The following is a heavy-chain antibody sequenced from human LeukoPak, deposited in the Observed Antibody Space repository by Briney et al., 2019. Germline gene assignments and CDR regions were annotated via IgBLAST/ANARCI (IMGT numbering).Heavy chain of an antibody. CDR3: AREMGGDYGAFED. V-gene: IGHV1-2*06. Sequence: ASVKVSCKPSEYLPSSYPFNGHFFHWLRQAPGHGFEWLGRINPNSGVTEYGQKFQGRVTVTRDTSINTAYMVLTRLTSDGTAIYFCAREMGGDYGAFEDWGQGTLVTVSS. J-gene: IGHJ4*02. CDR2: INPNSGVT. D-gene: IGHD4-17*01. CDR1: EYLPSSYPFNGHF.